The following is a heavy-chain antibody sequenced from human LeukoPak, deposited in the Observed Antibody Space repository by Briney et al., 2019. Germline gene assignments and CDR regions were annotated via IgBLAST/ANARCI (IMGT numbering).Heavy chain of an antibody. CDR2: MKGDGSEK. J-gene: IGHJ6*02. CDR3: ARDAVDTANAV. CDR1: GFTFSNYW. D-gene: IGHD5-18*01. V-gene: IGHV3-7*01. Sequence: GGSLRLSCAASGFTFSNYWMSWVRQAPGKGLEWVANMKGDGSEKHYVDSMKGRFTISRDNAKNTLYLQMNSLRAEDTAVYYCARDAVDTANAVWGQGTTVTISS.